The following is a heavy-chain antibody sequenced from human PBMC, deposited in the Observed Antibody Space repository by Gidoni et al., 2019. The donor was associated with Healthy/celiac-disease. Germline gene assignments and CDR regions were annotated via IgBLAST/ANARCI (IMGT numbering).Heavy chain of an antibody. CDR1: GYTFTGYY. CDR2: INPTSGGT. Sequence: QVQLVQSGAEVKKPGASVKVSCKASGYTFTGYYMHWVRQAPGQVLEWMGRINPTSGGTNYAQKFPGSVTMPRDPSISTAYMELSRLRSDDTAVYYFARDKNQLERRVRDWFDPWGQGTLVTVSS. V-gene: IGHV1-2*06. D-gene: IGHD1-1*01. CDR3: ARDKNQLERRVRDWFDP. J-gene: IGHJ5*02.